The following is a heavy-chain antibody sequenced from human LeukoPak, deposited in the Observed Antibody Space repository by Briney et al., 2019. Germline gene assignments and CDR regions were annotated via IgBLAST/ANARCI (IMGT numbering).Heavy chain of an antibody. Sequence: SETLSLTSTVSGGSISSYYWSLIRQSPEKGLEWIGYIYYTGNTNYNPSLKSRVTILVDASKNQFSLNLSSVTAADTAVYYCAGSPNPYYFDFWGQGSLVTVSS. CDR3: AGSPNPYYFDF. D-gene: IGHD6-19*01. V-gene: IGHV4-59*01. CDR1: GGSISSYY. J-gene: IGHJ4*02. CDR2: IYYTGNT.